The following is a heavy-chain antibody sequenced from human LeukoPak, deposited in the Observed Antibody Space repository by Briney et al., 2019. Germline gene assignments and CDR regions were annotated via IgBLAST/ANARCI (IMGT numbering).Heavy chain of an antibody. CDR3: ARDFSGVRTFDY. J-gene: IGHJ4*02. Sequence: GGSLRLSCAASGFTFSSYVMSWVRQAPGKGLEWVSAISGSGGSTYYADSVKGRFTISRDNSKNTLYLQMNSLRAEDTAVYYCARDFSGVRTFDYWGQGTLVTVSS. V-gene: IGHV3-23*01. CDR1: GFTFSSYV. CDR2: ISGSGGST. D-gene: IGHD7-27*01.